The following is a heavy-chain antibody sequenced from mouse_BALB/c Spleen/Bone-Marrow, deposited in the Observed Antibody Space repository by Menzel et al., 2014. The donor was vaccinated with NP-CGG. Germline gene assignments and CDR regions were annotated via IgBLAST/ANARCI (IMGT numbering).Heavy chain of an antibody. CDR2: INPSSGYT. V-gene: IGHV1-4*02. CDR3: AYWDLAY. Sequence: QVQLKESAAELARPGASVKMSCKASGYTFTSYTMHWVKQRPGQGLEWIGYINPSSGYTEYNQKFKDKTRLTADKSSSTAYMQLSSLTSEDSAVYYCAYWDLAYWGQGTLVTVSA. J-gene: IGHJ3*01. D-gene: IGHD4-1*01. CDR1: GYTFTSYT.